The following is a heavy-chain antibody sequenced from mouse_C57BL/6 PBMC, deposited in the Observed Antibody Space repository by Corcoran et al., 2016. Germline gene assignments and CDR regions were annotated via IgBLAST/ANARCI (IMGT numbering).Heavy chain of an antibody. CDR3: APQYYGSSPYYCDY. Sequence: QIQLVQSGPELKKPGETVKISCKASGYTFTTYGMSWVKQAPGKGLKWMGWINTYSGVPTYADDFKGRFAFSLETSASTAYLQINNLKNEDTATYFCAPQYYGSSPYYCDYWGQGTTLTVSS. CDR2: INTYSGVP. CDR1: GYTFTTYG. V-gene: IGHV9-3*01. J-gene: IGHJ2*01. D-gene: IGHD1-1*01.